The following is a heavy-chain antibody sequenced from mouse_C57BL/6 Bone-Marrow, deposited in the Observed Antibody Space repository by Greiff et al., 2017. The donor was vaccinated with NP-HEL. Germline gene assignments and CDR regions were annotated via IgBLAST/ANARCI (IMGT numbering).Heavy chain of an antibody. CDR3: ARRGYDDYYAGVAY. Sequence: EVKLQESGPELVKPGDSVKISCKASGYSFTGYFMNWVMQSHGKSLEWIGRINPYNGDTCYNQKFKGKATLTVDKSSSTAYMELRSLTSEDSAVYGCARRGYDDYYAGVAYWGKGTLVTVSA. CDR1: GYSFTGYF. J-gene: IGHJ3*01. D-gene: IGHD2-3*01. CDR2: INPYNGDT. V-gene: IGHV1-20*01.